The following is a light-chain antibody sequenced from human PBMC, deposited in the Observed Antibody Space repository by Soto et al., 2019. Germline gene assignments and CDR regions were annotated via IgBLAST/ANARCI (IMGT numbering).Light chain of an antibody. CDR2: GAT. J-gene: IGKJ4*01. CDR3: QQYDNWPPLT. V-gene: IGKV3-15*01. CDR1: QSVRSN. Sequence: EVVMTQSPATLSMSPGERATLSCRASQSVRSNLAWYQQKPGQAPRLLIYGATTRATGIPARFSGSASGTEFTLSISSLQSEDFAVYYCQQYDNWPPLTFGGGNKVDIK.